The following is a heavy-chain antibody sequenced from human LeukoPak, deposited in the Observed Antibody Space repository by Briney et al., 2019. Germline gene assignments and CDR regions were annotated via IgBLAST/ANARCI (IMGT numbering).Heavy chain of an antibody. CDR1: GFVFSTYG. CDR2: IWYDGTTK. Sequence: GGSLRLSCAASGFVFSTYGIHWVRQAPGKGLEWVAGIWYDGTTKYYADSVKGRFTISRDNSKNTVSLQMDSPRAEDTAVYSCARAPDYGDYVGYFDFWGQGAQVTVSS. D-gene: IGHD4-17*01. CDR3: ARAPDYGDYVGYFDF. V-gene: IGHV3-33*01. J-gene: IGHJ4*02.